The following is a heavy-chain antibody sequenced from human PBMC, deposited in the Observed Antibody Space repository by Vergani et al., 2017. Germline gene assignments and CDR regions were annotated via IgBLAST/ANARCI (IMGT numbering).Heavy chain of an antibody. Sequence: EVQLLESGGGLVQPGGSLRLSCAASGFSFSSYAMSWVRQAPGKGLEWVSAISGSGGNTYYADSVTGRFTISRDNSKNTLYLQMYSLRAEDTAVYYCAEDRDNGNYYNFDYWGQGTLVTVSS. CDR3: AEDRDNGNYYNFDY. D-gene: IGHD1-7*01. V-gene: IGHV3-23*01. J-gene: IGHJ4*02. CDR1: GFSFSSYA. CDR2: ISGSGGNT.